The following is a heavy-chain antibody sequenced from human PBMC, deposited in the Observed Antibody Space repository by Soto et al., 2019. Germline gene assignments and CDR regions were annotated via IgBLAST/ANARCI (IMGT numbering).Heavy chain of an antibody. J-gene: IGHJ3*02. Sequence: ASVKVSCKASGFTFTSSAVQWVRQARGQRLEWIGWIVVGSGNTNYAQKFQERVTITRDMSTSTAYMELSSLRSEDTAVYYCAALKYYYYDRSGYFDAFDISGQGPMVTV. V-gene: IGHV1-58*01. D-gene: IGHD3-22*01. CDR2: IVVGSGNT. CDR1: GFTFTSSA. CDR3: AALKYYYYDRSGYFDAFDI.